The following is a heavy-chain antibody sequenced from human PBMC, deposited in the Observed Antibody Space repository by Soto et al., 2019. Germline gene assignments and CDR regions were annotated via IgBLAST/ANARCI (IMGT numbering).Heavy chain of an antibody. V-gene: IGHV3-66*01. CDR2: IYSGGST. CDR1: GFTVSSNY. CDR3: AREKGYSSGWPRGNWFDP. D-gene: IGHD6-19*01. Sequence: EVQLVESGGGLVQPGGSLRLSGAASGFTVSSNYMSWVRQAPGKGLEWFSVIYSGGSTYYADSVKGRFTISRDNSKNTLYLQMNSLRAEDTAVYYCAREKGYSSGWPRGNWFDPWGQGTLVTVSS. J-gene: IGHJ5*02.